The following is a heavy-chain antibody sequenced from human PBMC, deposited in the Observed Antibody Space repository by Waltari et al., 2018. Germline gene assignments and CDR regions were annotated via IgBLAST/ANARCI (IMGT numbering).Heavy chain of an antibody. D-gene: IGHD6-13*01. J-gene: IGHJ5*02. Sequence: FTFSSYAMSWVRQAPGKGLEWVSAISGSGGSTYYADSVKGRFTISRDNSKNTLYLQMNSLRAEDTAVYYCAKGAGSWYVSGWFDPWGQGTLVTVSS. CDR2: ISGSGGST. CDR1: FTFSSYA. CDR3: AKGAGSWYVSGWFDP. V-gene: IGHV3-23*01.